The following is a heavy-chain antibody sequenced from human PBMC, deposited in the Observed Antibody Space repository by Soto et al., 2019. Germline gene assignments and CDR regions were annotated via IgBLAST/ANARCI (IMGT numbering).Heavy chain of an antibody. CDR1: GYSFTSYW. CDR3: ARHRTGSYDFWSGYLPYYYGMDV. J-gene: IGHJ6*02. Sequence: GESLKISCKGSGYSFTSYWIGWVRQMPGKGLEWMGIIYPGDPDTRYSPSFQGQVTISADKSISTAYLQWSSLKASDTAMYYCARHRTGSYDFWSGYLPYYYGMDVWGQGTTVTVSS. D-gene: IGHD3-3*01. V-gene: IGHV5-51*01. CDR2: IYPGDPDT.